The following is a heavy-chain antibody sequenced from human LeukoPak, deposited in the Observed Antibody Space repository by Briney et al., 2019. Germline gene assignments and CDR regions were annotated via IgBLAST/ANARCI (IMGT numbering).Heavy chain of an antibody. D-gene: IGHD3-22*01. CDR1: GYIFTNYF. Sequence: ASVKVSCKASGYIFTNYFLYWVRQAPGQGLEWMGLINPSGGSTRYAQKFQGRVTMTRDTSTSTVYMELSSLRSEDTAVYYCARGVHKFYYDSSDYQPYAFDIWGQGTMVTISS. J-gene: IGHJ3*02. V-gene: IGHV1-46*01. CDR2: INPSGGST. CDR3: ARGVHKFYYDSSDYQPYAFDI.